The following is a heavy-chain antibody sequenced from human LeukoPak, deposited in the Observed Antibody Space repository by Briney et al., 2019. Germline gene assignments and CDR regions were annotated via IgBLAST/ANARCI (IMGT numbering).Heavy chain of an antibody. D-gene: IGHD3-3*01. V-gene: IGHV1-18*01. J-gene: IGHJ4*02. CDR2: IGAYNGNT. Sequence: GASVKVSCKASGYTFTSYGISWVRQAPGQGLEWMGWIGAYNGNTNYAQKLQGRVTMTTDTSTSTAYMELRSLRSDDTAVYYCAREERETYYDFWSGYYMWGQGTLVTVSS. CDR1: GYTFTSYG. CDR3: AREERETYYDFWSGYYM.